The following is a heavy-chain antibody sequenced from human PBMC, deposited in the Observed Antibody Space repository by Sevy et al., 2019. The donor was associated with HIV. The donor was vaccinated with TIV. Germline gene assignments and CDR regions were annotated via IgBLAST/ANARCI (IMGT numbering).Heavy chain of an antibody. D-gene: IGHD1-26*01. J-gene: IGHJ4*02. CDR3: ATDQLPIVGAKGVDY. CDR1: GFTFSSYS. CDR2: ISSSSSYI. V-gene: IGHV3-21*01. Sequence: GGSLRLSCAASGFTFSSYSMNWVRQAPGKGLEWVSSISSSSSYIYYADSVKGRFTISRDNAKNSLYLQMNSLRAEDKAVYYCATDQLPIVGAKGVDYWGQGTLVTVSS.